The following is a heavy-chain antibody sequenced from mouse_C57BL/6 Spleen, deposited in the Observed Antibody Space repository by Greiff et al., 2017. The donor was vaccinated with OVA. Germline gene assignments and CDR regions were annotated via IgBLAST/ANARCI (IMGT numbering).Heavy chain of an antibody. D-gene: IGHD2-4*01. J-gene: IGHJ3*01. CDR2: ISYSGST. CDR1: GYSITSGYD. Sequence: EVQLVESGPGLVKPSQSLTLTCTVTGYSITSGYDWHWIRHLPGNNLEWMGYISYSGSTNYNPNLKSRITITHDTSKNHSFLTLNSVTTDDTATYYCEKGEYDYDVFCLAYWGQGTLVTVSA. V-gene: IGHV3-1*01. CDR3: EKGEYDYDVFCLAY.